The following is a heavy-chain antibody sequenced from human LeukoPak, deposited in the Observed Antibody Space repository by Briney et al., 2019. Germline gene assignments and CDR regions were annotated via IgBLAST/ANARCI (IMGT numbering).Heavy chain of an antibody. CDR1: GFTFSSYG. CDR2: IWYDGSNK. CDR3: ARRRAGELSRLYYFDY. J-gene: IGHJ4*02. Sequence: GGSLRLSCAASGFTFSSYGMHWARQAPGKGLEWVAVIWYDGSNKYYADSVKGRFTISRDNSKNTLYLQMNSLRAEDTAVYYCARRRAGELSRLYYFDYWGQGTLVTVSS. D-gene: IGHD3-16*02. V-gene: IGHV3-33*01.